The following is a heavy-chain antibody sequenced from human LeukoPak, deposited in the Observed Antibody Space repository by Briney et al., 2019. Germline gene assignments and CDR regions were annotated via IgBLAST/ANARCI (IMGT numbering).Heavy chain of an antibody. CDR1: GGSISSYY. Sequence: SETLSLTCTVSGGSISSYYWSWIRQPPGKGLEWIGYIYYSGSTNYNPSLKSRVTISVDTSKNQFSLQLSSVTPEDTAVYYCARDPVGGSTIFDYWGQGTLVTVSS. V-gene: IGHV4-59*12. J-gene: IGHJ4*02. CDR2: IYYSGST. CDR3: ARDPVGGSTIFDY. D-gene: IGHD1-26*01.